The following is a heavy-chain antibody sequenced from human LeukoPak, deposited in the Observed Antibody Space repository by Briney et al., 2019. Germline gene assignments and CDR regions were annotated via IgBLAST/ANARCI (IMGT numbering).Heavy chain of an antibody. CDR3: ARSRGYSYGHDFDY. CDR1: GGTFSSYA. D-gene: IGHD5-18*01. CDR2: IIPIFGTA. J-gene: IGHJ4*02. V-gene: IGHV1-69*06. Sequence: GASVKVSCKASGGTFSSYATSWVRQAPGQGLEWMGGIIPIFGTANYAQKFQGRVTITADKSTSTAYMELSSLRSEDTAVYYCARSRGYSYGHDFDYWGQGTLVTVSS.